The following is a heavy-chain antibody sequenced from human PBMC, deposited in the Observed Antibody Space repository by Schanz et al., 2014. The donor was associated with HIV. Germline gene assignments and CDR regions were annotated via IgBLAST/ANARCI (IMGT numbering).Heavy chain of an antibody. CDR2: IKSAPYSGTT. Sequence: EVQLVESGGGLVNPGGSLRLSCVASGFTFNNAWMNWVRQAPGKGLEWVGRIKSAPYSGTTDYPAPVKGRFTVSRDDSKPTVYLQMNSLKTEDTGVYYCAAGLGHSDFDYWGQGTLVTVSS. CDR3: AAGLGHSDFDY. CDR1: GFTFNNAW. D-gene: IGHD2-15*01. J-gene: IGHJ4*02. V-gene: IGHV3-15*01.